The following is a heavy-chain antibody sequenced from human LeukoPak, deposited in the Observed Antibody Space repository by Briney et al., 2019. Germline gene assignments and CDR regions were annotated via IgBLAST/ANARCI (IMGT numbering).Heavy chain of an antibody. CDR3: ARDSSGWQFDY. V-gene: IGHV1-18*01. J-gene: IGHJ4*02. CDR2: ISPHNGKT. Sequence: GASVKVSCKASGYTFTNYGISWVRQVPGQGLEWVGWISPHNGKTYYAQKFQGRVSVTADTSTSTAYMELRSLRSDDTAVYYCARDSSGWQFDYWGQGTLVTVSS. CDR1: GYTFTNYG. D-gene: IGHD6-19*01.